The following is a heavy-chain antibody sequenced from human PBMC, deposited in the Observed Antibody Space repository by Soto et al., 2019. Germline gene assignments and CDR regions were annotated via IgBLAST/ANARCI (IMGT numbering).Heavy chain of an antibody. Sequence: SETLSLTCTVSGGSISSSSYYWGWIRQPPGKGLEWIGSIYYSGSTYYNPSLKSRVTISVDTSKNQFSLKLGSVTAADAAVYYCARHVRFGGYCSGGSCYYDAFDIWGKGTMVTVSS. V-gene: IGHV4-39*01. CDR3: ARHVRFGGYCSGGSCYYDAFDI. D-gene: IGHD2-15*01. CDR2: IYYSGST. J-gene: IGHJ3*02. CDR1: GGSISSSSYY.